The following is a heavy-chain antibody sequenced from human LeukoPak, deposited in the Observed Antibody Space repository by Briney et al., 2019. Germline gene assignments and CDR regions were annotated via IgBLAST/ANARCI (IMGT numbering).Heavy chain of an antibody. Sequence: PGGCLRLSCATSGFSFSNYRMSWVRQAPWQGLEWVATIKQDESEKYYVDSVKGRFTISRDNAKNSLFLQMSSLRAEDTAVYYCAGPIFGVVRDYWGQGTLVTVSS. J-gene: IGHJ4*02. V-gene: IGHV3-7*03. CDR1: GFSFSNYR. D-gene: IGHD3-3*01. CDR3: AGPIFGVVRDY. CDR2: IKQDESEK.